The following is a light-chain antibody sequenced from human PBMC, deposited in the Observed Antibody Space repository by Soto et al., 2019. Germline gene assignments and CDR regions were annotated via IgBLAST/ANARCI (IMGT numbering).Light chain of an antibody. CDR1: QSVSSY. CDR3: QQRSNWPL. J-gene: IGKJ3*01. V-gene: IGKV3-11*01. CDR2: DAS. Sequence: EIVLTQSPATLSLSPGERATLSCRASQSVSSYLAWYQQKPGQAPRLLIYDASNRATGIPARFSGSGSGTDFTLTISSLEPEDFAVYYCQQRSNWPLFGPGTKVYIK.